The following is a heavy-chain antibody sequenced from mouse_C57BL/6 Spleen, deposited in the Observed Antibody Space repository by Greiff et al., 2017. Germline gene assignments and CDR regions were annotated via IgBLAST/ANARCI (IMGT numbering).Heavy chain of an antibody. CDR1: GFTFSDYY. J-gene: IGHJ4*01. CDR3: ARDDPCYAMCY. V-gene: IGHV5-16*01. CDR2: INYDGSST. Sequence: EVKLMESEGGLVQPGSSMKLSCTASGFTFSDYYMAWVRQVPEKGLEWVAYINYDGSSTYYLDSLKSRFIISRDTAKNILSLQMSSLKSEDTATYYCARDDPCYAMCYWGQGASVTVSS.